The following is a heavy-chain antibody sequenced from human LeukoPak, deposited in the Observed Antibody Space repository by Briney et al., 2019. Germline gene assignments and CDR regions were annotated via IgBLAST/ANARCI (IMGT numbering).Heavy chain of an antibody. CDR1: RFTSSQYW. V-gene: IGHV3-74*01. CDR2: TNTDGTVT. Sequence: PAGSLRLSCAASRFTSSQYWLLWLRQAPGKGLESVSRTNTDGTVTTYADSVKGRFTVSRDNADNTMFLRMNSVTDEDTAVYYCATKWWRAPPPHLWGEGTPVTVSS. D-gene: IGHD2-15*01. J-gene: IGHJ5*02. CDR3: ATKWWRAPPPHL.